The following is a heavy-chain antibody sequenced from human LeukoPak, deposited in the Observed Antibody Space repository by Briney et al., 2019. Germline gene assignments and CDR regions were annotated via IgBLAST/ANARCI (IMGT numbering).Heavy chain of an antibody. V-gene: IGHV3-30*18. CDR2: ISDDANNE. CDR3: AKSGRATGYSSFDS. CDR1: GFSFSKYG. J-gene: IGHJ4*02. D-gene: IGHD3-9*01. Sequence: GNSLRLSCAASGFSFSKYGMHWVRQAPGKGLEWVAVISDDANNEEYADSVKGRFTLSRDNSKNTVYLRMNSLRAEDTAVYYCAKSGRATGYSSFDSWGQGTLVTVSS.